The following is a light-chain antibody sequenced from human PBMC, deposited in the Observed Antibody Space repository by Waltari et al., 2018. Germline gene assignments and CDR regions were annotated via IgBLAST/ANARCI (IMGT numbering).Light chain of an antibody. Sequence: QSVLAQPPSASGTPGQRITISCSGSNSNIGSNTVNWYQQFPGTAPRLLTYSTNQRPAVVPDRCSASKSGSAAALAISGLHSEDEADYYCSTWDDRLTGVVFGGGTKVTVL. CDR1: NSNIGSNT. CDR2: STN. J-gene: IGLJ2*01. V-gene: IGLV1-44*01. CDR3: STWDDRLTGVV.